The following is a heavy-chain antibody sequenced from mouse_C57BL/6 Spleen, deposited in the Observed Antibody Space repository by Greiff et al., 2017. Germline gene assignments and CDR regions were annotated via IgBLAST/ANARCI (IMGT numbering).Heavy chain of an antibody. CDR2: INPNNGGT. V-gene: IGHV1-26*01. CDR3: ARYVDWYFDV. CDR1: GYTFTDYY. Sequence: EVQLQQSGPELVKPGASVKISCKASGYTFTDYYMNWVKQSHGKSLEWIGDINPNNGGTSYNQKFKGKATLTVDKSSSTAYMERRSLTSEDSAVYYCARYVDWYFDVWGTGTTVTVSS. J-gene: IGHJ1*03.